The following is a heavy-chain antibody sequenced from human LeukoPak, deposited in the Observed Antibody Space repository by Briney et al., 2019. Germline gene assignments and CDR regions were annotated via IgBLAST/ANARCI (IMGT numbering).Heavy chain of an antibody. J-gene: IGHJ4*02. Sequence: PGGSLRLSCAASGLTFSTYSMNWVRQAPGKGLERVSYISSHSRTIYYADSVKGRFTISRDNAKNSLFLQMDSLRAEDTAVYYCASLLRDILPFFDYWGQGTLVTVSS. CDR2: ISSHSRTI. V-gene: IGHV3-48*01. CDR3: ASLLRDILPFFDY. CDR1: GLTFSTYS.